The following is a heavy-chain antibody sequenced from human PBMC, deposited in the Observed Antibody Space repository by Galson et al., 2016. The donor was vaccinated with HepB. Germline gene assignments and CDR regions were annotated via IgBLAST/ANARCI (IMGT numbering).Heavy chain of an antibody. CDR1: GFTFSTYG. J-gene: IGHJ4*02. CDR3: AKDLHPGIAVVGPKDY. D-gene: IGHD6-19*01. Sequence: SLRLSCAASGFTFSTYGMHWVRQAPGEGLEWVAVIWSDGTNKYYADSVKGRFTISRDNSKNTLYLQMDSLRAEDTAVYYCAKDLHPGIAVVGPKDYWGQGTLVTVSS. V-gene: IGHV3-33*06. CDR2: IWSDGTNK.